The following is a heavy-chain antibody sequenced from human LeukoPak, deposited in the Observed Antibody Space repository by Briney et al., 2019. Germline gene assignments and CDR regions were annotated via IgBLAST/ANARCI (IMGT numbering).Heavy chain of an antibody. D-gene: IGHD4-17*01. J-gene: IGHJ4*02. CDR1: GGSISSYY. CDR2: IYYSGST. V-gene: IGHV4-59*08. CDR3: AKNGEIDHGDYGV. Sequence: PSETLSLTCTVSGGSISSYYWSWIRQPPGKGLEWIGYIYYSGSTNYNPSLKSRVTISVDTSKNQFSLKLSSVTAADTAVYYCAKNGEIDHGDYGVWGQGTLVTVSS.